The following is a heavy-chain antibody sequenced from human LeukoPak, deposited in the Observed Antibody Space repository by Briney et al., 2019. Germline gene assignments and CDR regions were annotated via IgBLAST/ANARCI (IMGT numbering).Heavy chain of an antibody. CDR2: IIPILGIA. Sequence: ASVTVSCKASGGTFSSYAISWVRQAPGQGLEWMGRIIPILGIANYAQKFQGRVAITADKSTSTAYMELSSLRSEDTAVYYCARDRRSNSYGYGAYHDYWGQGTLVTVSS. CDR1: GGTFSSYA. V-gene: IGHV1-69*04. CDR3: ARDRRSNSYGYGAYHDY. D-gene: IGHD5-18*01. J-gene: IGHJ4*02.